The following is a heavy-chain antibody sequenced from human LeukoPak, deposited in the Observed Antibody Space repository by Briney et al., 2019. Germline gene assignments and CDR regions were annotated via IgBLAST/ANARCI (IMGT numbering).Heavy chain of an antibody. D-gene: IGHD4-17*01. CDR2: INHSGST. V-gene: IGHV4-34*01. CDR1: GGSFSGYY. CDR3: ARGDGDYGDAFDI. Sequence: SETLSLTCAVYGGSFSGYYWSWIRQPPGKGLEWVGEINHSGSTNYNPSLKSRVTISVDTSKNQFSLKLSSVTAAETAVYYCARGDGDYGDAFDIWGQGTMVTVSS. J-gene: IGHJ3*02.